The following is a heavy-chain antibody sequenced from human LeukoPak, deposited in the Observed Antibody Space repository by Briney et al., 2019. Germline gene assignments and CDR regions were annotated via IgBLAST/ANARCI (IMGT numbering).Heavy chain of an antibody. CDR3: ARGGGGFMITFGGSSYPDY. CDR1: GYTFTSYD. D-gene: IGHD3-16*01. J-gene: IGHJ4*02. Sequence: GASVKVSCKASGYTFTSYDINWVRQATGQGLEWMGWMNPNSGNTGYAQKFQGRVTMTRNTSISTAYMELSSLRSEGTAVYYCARGGGGFMITFGGSSYPDYWGQGTLVTVSS. V-gene: IGHV1-8*01. CDR2: MNPNSGNT.